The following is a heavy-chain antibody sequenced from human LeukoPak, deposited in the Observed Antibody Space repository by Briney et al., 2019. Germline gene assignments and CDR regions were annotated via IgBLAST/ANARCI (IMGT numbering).Heavy chain of an antibody. J-gene: IGHJ4*02. V-gene: IGHV3-74*01. CDR3: AELTSMVEQY. D-gene: IGHD3-10*01. CDR1: GLTLSSYW. CDR2: INSDGSRT. Sequence: PGGSLRLSCAASGLTLSSYWMHWVRQAPGKGLVWVSRINSDGSRTRYADSVKGRFTISRDNDKNTLYLQMNSLRAEDTAVYYCAELTSMVEQYWGQGTLVTVSS.